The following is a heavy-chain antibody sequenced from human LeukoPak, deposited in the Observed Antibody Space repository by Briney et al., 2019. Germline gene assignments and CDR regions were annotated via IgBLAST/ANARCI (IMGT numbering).Heavy chain of an antibody. D-gene: IGHD3-10*01. CDR2: ISSSSSYI. CDR3: AGRLFGVVGGFDY. V-gene: IGHV3-21*01. J-gene: IGHJ4*02. CDR1: GFTFSSYS. Sequence: GGSLRLSCAASGFTFSSYSMNWVRQAPGKGLEWVSSISSSSSYIYYADSVKGRFTISRDNAKNSLYLQMNSLRAEDTAVYYCAGRLFGVVGGFDYWGQGTLVTVSS.